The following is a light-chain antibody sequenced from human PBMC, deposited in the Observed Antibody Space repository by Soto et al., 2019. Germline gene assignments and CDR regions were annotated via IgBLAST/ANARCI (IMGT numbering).Light chain of an antibody. Sequence: EIVLTQSPGTLSLSPGERATLSCRASQSVSSTYVAWYQQKPGQAPRLLIYDASNRATGIPARFSGSGSGTDFTLTISSLEPEDFAVYYCQQRSNWPPITFGQGRRLEIK. CDR3: QQRSNWPPIT. CDR2: DAS. CDR1: QSVSSTY. V-gene: IGKV3-11*01. J-gene: IGKJ5*01.